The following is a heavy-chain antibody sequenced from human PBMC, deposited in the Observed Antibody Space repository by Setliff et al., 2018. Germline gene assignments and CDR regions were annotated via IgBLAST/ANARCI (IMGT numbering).Heavy chain of an antibody. CDR2: TRNKVSGYIT. D-gene: IGHD3-10*01. CDR3: FGAGTCSY. J-gene: IGHJ4*02. V-gene: IGHV3-72*01. CDR1: GFTLSDYS. Sequence: GGSLRLSCATSGFTLSDYSMDWVRQAPGKGLEWVGRTRNKVSGYITEYAASVKGRFTISRDDSKNSMFLQMNSLRTEDTAVYYCFGAGTCSYWGQGTRVTVSS.